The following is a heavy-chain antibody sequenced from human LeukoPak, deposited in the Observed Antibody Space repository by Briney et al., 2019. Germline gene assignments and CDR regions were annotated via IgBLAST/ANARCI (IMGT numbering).Heavy chain of an antibody. CDR3: AKDGGEVTWLRAKGGIYYFHY. V-gene: IGHV3-15*01. CDR1: GFTFSNAW. Sequence: KAGGSLRLSCAASGFTFSNAWMSWVRQAPGKGLEWVGRIKSKTDGGTTDYAAPVKGRFTISRDDSKNTLYLQMNSLKTEDTAVYYCAKDGGEVTWLRAKGGIYYFHYWGQGTLVTVSS. CDR2: IKSKTDGGTT. D-gene: IGHD5-12*01. J-gene: IGHJ4*02.